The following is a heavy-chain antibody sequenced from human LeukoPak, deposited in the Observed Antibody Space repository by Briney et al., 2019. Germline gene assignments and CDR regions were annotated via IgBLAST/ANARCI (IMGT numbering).Heavy chain of an antibody. Sequence: SETLSLTCAVYGGSFSGYYGSWIRQPPGKGLEWIGEINHSGSTNYNPSLKSRVTISVDTSKNQFSLKLSSVTAADTAVYYCARVKTTYCSSTSCYLMLGAFDIWGQGTMVTVSS. CDR1: GGSFSGYY. CDR2: INHSGST. D-gene: IGHD2-2*01. J-gene: IGHJ3*02. V-gene: IGHV4-34*01. CDR3: ARVKTTYCSSTSCYLMLGAFDI.